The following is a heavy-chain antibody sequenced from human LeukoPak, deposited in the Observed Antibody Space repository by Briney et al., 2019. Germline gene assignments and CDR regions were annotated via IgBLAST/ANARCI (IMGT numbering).Heavy chain of an antibody. D-gene: IGHD6-19*01. Sequence: SETLSLTCAVYGGSFSGYYWSWIRQPPGKGLEWIGEINHSGSTNYNPSLKSRVTISVDTSKNQFSLKLSSVTAADTAVYYCARGEGAVKYFQHRGQGTLVTVSS. CDR2: INHSGST. CDR1: GGSFSGYY. V-gene: IGHV4-34*01. CDR3: ARGEGAVKYFQH. J-gene: IGHJ1*01.